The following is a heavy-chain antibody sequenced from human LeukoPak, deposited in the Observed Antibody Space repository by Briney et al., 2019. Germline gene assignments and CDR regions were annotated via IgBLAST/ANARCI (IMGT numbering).Heavy chain of an antibody. CDR3: TRDSGYKFDF. J-gene: IGHJ4*02. CDR1: GYSISSGYY. V-gene: IGHV4-38-2*02. D-gene: IGHD5-12*01. Sequence: SETLSLTCTVSGYSISSGYYWGWVRQPPGRGLEWIGSLYHSGSPYSNPSLQSRVTISVDTSKNQFSLKLSSMIAADTAVYYCTRDSGYKFDFWGQGTLVMVSS. CDR2: LYHSGSP.